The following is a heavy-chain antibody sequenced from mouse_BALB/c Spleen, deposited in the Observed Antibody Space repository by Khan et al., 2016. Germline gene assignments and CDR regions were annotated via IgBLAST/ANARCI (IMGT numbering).Heavy chain of an antibody. CDR2: INPDSSTI. CDR1: GFDFSRYW. D-gene: IGHD1-1*01. CDR3: ASAGYYWYLAY. V-gene: IGHV4-1*02. Sequence: EVKLLESGGGLVQPGGSLRLSCAASGFDFSRYWMSWVRQAPGKGLEWIGEINPDSSTINYTPSLKHKFIISRDNAKNKLYLQMRKARSEDTALYYCASAGYYWYLAYWGQGTLVTVSA. J-gene: IGHJ3*01.